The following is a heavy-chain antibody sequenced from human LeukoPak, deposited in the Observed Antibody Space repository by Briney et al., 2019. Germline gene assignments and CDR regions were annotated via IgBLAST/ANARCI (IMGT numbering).Heavy chain of an antibody. J-gene: IGHJ5*02. CDR2: IYYSGST. D-gene: IGHD1-26*01. CDR1: GGSISSYY. Sequence: SETLSLTCTVSGGSISSYYWSWIRQPPGKGLEWIGYIYYSGSTNYNPSLKSRVTISVDTSKNQFSPKLSSVTAADTAVHYCARDSSIVGADWFDPWGQGTLVTVSS. CDR3: ARDSSIVGADWFDP. V-gene: IGHV4-59*01.